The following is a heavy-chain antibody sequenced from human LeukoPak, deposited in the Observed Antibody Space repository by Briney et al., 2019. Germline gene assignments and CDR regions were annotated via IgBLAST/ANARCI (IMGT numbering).Heavy chain of an antibody. CDR3: ARESLLSYDFWSGYYGGDYYYYYMDV. CDR1: GGSFTAYY. D-gene: IGHD3-3*01. J-gene: IGHJ6*03. V-gene: IGHV4-34*01. CDR2: INLGGRT. Sequence: SETLSLTCAVLGGSFTAYYWSWIRQPPGKGLEWMGEINLGGRTTYNPCLSSGVTISVDTSKNQFSLRLSSVTAADTAVYYCARESLLSYDFWSGYYGGDYYYYYMDVWGKGTTVSVSS.